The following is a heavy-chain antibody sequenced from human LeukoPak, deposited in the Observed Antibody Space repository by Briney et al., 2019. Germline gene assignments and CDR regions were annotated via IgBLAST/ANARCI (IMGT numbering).Heavy chain of an antibody. Sequence: SETLSLTCAVYGASFSDSYWSWIRQSPEKGLEWMGEINNSGSTSYNPSLNSRVIMSVDRSKNQFSLRLTSVTAADTAVYYCARGRYGPRLGNWGQGTLVTVSS. CDR1: GASFSDSY. V-gene: IGHV4-34*01. D-gene: IGHD3-16*01. CDR3: ARGRYGPRLGN. J-gene: IGHJ4*02. CDR2: INNSGST.